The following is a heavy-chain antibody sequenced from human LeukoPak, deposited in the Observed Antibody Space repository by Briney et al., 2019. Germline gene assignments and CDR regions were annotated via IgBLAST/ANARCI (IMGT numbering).Heavy chain of an antibody. CDR2: IRPDGSEK. Sequence: GGSLRLSCTTSGFIFSSYWMSWVRQAPGKGLEWVANIRPDGSEKQYVDSMKGRFTISRDNAQNSVYLHMNSLTAEDTAVYYCTRFRRAAESYWGQGTLVSASS. CDR3: TRFRRAAESY. CDR1: GFIFSSYW. V-gene: IGHV3-7*01. D-gene: IGHD3-10*01. J-gene: IGHJ4*02.